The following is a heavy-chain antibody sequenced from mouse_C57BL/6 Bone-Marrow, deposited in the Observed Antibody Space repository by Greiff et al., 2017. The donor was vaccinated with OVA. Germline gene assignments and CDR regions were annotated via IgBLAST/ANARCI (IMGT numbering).Heavy chain of an antibody. CDR3: ARKGIYYGNYGALDY. Sequence: QVQLKESGAELMKPGASVKLSCTATGYTFTGYWLEWVKQRPGHGLEWIGEILPGSGSTNYNEKFKGKATFTAATSSNTAYMQLSSLTTEDSAIYYCARKGIYYGNYGALDYWGQGTSVTVSS. J-gene: IGHJ4*01. V-gene: IGHV1-9*01. CDR1: GYTFTGYW. CDR2: ILPGSGST. D-gene: IGHD2-1*01.